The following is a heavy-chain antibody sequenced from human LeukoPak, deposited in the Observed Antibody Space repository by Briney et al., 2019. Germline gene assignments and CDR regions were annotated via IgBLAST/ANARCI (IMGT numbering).Heavy chain of an antibody. CDR3: ANQYFDF. CDR2: IYYSGST. Sequence: SETLSLTCTVSGVSISNTTYYWGWIRQPPGKGLEWIGSIYYSGSTYYNPSLKSRVTISVDTSKNQFSLKLSSVTAADTAVYYCANQYFDFWGQGALVTVSS. J-gene: IGHJ4*02. D-gene: IGHD1-14*01. CDR1: GVSISNTTYY. V-gene: IGHV4-39*01.